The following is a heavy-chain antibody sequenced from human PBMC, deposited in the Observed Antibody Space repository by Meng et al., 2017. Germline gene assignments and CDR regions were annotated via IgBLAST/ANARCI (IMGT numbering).Heavy chain of an antibody. V-gene: IGHV3-30*03. J-gene: IGHJ4*02. CDR3: ARDFDY. CDR1: GYIFSNYE. Sequence: QVLGVGSGGDVAPPVRSLKLSCAASGYIFSNYEMNGVRQAPGKGVKWVACITKDGSRKYYLGSVRGRFTISRDNSKNTLYLEMNSLRSEDTALYYCARDFDYWGQGTLVTVSS. CDR2: ITKDGSRK.